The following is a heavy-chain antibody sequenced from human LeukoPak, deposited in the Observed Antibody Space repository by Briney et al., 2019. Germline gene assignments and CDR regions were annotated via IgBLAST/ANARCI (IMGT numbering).Heavy chain of an antibody. V-gene: IGHV3-48*01. CDR2: ISSSSSTI. CDR3: ARVAGSFFAFGKGGDAFDI. J-gene: IGHJ3*02. Sequence: GGSLRLSCAASGFTFSSYSMNWVRQAPGKGLEWVSYISSSSSTIYYADSVKGRFTISRDNAKNSLYLQMNSLRAEDTAVYYCARVAGSFFAFGKGGDAFDIWGQGTMVTVSS. D-gene: IGHD1-26*01. CDR1: GFTFSSYS.